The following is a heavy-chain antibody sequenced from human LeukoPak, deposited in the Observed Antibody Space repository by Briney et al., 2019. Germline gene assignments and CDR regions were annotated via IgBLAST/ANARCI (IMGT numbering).Heavy chain of an antibody. CDR3: ARHDGGYCSSTSCYFGAYFDY. Sequence: PSETLSLTCAVYGGSFSGYYWSWIRQPPGKGLEWIGSIYYSGSTYYNPSLKSRVTISVDTSKNQFSLKLSSVTAADTAVYYCARHDGGYCSSTSCYFGAYFDYWGQGTLVTVSS. CDR1: GGSFSGYY. J-gene: IGHJ4*02. D-gene: IGHD2-2*01. V-gene: IGHV4-34*01. CDR2: IYYSGST.